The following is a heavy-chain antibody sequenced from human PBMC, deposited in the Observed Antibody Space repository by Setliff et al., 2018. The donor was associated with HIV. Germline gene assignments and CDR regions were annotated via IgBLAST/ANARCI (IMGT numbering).Heavy chain of an antibody. CDR2: IWVDGGNK. CDR3: ARGRLGSSGNTYYWYYFDY. V-gene: IGHV3-33*01. Sequence: GGSVRLSCAASGFTFNSYGMHWVRQAPGKGLEWVAVIWVDGGNKNYADSVKGRFTVSRDDSKNTLFLQMNSLRAEDTAVYYCARGRLGSSGNTYYWYYFDYWGQGTLVTVSS. CDR1: GFTFNSYG. D-gene: IGHD2-15*01. J-gene: IGHJ4*02.